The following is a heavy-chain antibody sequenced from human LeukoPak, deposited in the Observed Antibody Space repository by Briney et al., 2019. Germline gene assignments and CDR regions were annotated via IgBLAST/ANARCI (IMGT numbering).Heavy chain of an antibody. Sequence: AGGSLRLSCAASGFTFDDYTMHWVRQAPGKGLEWVSLISWDGGSTYYADSVKGRFTISRDNSKNSLYLQMNSLRTEDTALYYCAKASLGYCSSTSCYGIDYWGQGTLVTVSS. J-gene: IGHJ4*02. V-gene: IGHV3-43*01. CDR3: AKASLGYCSSTSCYGIDY. D-gene: IGHD2-2*01. CDR2: ISWDGGST. CDR1: GFTFDDYT.